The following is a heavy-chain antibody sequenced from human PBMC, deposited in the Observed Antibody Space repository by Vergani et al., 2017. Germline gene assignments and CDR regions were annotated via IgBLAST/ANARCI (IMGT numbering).Heavy chain of an antibody. Sequence: QVQLVESGGGIVKPEGSLRLPCAASGFSFSDFYMGWIRQAPGKGLEWISYISGTSRTTVYADSVKGRISISRDNAKNLVHLQVTRLRSEDTAVYYCAREDDSGYEHGLDVWGQGTTVIVSS. CDR2: ISGTSRTT. V-gene: IGHV3-11*04. CDR3: AREDDSGYEHGLDV. J-gene: IGHJ6*02. D-gene: IGHD5-12*01. CDR1: GFSFSDFY.